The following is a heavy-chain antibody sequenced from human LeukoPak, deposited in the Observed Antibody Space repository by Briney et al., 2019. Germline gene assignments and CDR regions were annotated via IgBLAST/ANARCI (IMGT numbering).Heavy chain of an antibody. CDR1: GFTFSGYW. Sequence: GGSLRLSCAASGFTFSGYWMSWVRQAPGKGLEWVANIKQDGSEKYYVDSVKGRFTISRDNAKNSLYLQMNSLRAEDTAVYYCARDTIERGYCSGGSCPNVYYYYYGMDVWGQGTTVTVSS. J-gene: IGHJ6*02. D-gene: IGHD2-15*01. CDR2: IKQDGSEK. CDR3: ARDTIERGYCSGGSCPNVYYYYYGMDV. V-gene: IGHV3-7*01.